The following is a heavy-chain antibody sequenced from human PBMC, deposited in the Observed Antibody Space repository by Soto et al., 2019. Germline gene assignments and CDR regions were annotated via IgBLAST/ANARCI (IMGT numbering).Heavy chain of an antibody. CDR1: GFTLSSYA. CDR2: ISSNGGST. Sequence: HPGGSLRLSCSVFGFTLSSYAMHWVRQAPGKGLQYVSSISSNGGSTYYADSVKGRFTISRDNSKNTLYLQMSSLRVEDTAVYYCVKDRYVDSWGQGTLVTVSS. V-gene: IGHV3-64D*06. CDR3: VKDRYVDS. J-gene: IGHJ4*02.